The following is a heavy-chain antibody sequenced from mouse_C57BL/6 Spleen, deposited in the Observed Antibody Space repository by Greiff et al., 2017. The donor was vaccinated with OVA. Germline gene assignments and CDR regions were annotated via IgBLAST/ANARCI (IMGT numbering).Heavy chain of an antibody. J-gene: IGHJ2*01. D-gene: IGHD1-2*01. V-gene: IGHV1-50*01. CDR2: IEPSDSYT. CDR1: GYTFTSYW. Sequence: QVQLQQPGAELVQPGASVQLSCKASGYTFTSYWMQLVKQRPGQGLEWIGEIEPSDSYTNYNPKFKGKATLTVDTSSSTAYMQLSSLTSEDSAVYYCARGGNYGDWGQGTTLTVSS. CDR3: ARGGNYGD.